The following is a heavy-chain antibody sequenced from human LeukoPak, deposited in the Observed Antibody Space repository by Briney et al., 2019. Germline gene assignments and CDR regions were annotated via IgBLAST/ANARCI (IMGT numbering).Heavy chain of an antibody. D-gene: IGHD1-26*01. V-gene: IGHV4-59*01. Sequence: PSETLSLTCTVSGGSISSYYWSWIRQPPGKGLEWIGYIYYSGSTNYNPSLKSRVTISVDTSKNQFSLKLSSVTAADTAVYYCARGLVGAPGEYYFDYWGQGTLVTVSS. CDR1: GGSISSYY. CDR2: IYYSGST. CDR3: ARGLVGAPGEYYFDY. J-gene: IGHJ4*02.